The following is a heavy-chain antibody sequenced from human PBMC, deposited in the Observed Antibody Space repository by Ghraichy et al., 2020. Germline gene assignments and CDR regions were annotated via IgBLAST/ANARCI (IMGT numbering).Heavy chain of an antibody. J-gene: IGHJ6*03. CDR3: ARDPLAAAGDYYMDV. Sequence: GGSLRLSCAASGFTFSSYSMNWVRQAPGKGLEWVSYISSSSSTIYYADSVKGRFTISRDNAKNSLYLQMNSLRDEDTAVYYCARDPLAAAGDYYMDVWGKGTTVTVSS. V-gene: IGHV3-48*02. CDR2: ISSSSSTI. CDR1: GFTFSSYS. D-gene: IGHD6-13*01.